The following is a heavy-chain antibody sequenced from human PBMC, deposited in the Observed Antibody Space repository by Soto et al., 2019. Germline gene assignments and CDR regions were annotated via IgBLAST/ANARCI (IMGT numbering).Heavy chain of an antibody. Sequence: SETLSLTCTVSGGSISSYYWSWIRQPPGKGLEWIGYIYYSGSTNYNPSLKSRVTISVDTSKNQFSLKLSSVTAADTAVYYWARAIPQPLLYYFDYWGQGTLVTVSS. CDR3: ARAIPQPLLYYFDY. D-gene: IGHD2-21*02. J-gene: IGHJ4*02. CDR1: GGSISSYY. CDR2: IYYSGST. V-gene: IGHV4-59*01.